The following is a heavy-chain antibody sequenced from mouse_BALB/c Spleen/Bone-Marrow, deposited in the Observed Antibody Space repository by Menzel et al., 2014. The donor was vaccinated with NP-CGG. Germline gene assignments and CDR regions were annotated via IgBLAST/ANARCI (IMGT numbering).Heavy chain of an antibody. CDR1: GFNIKDTY. D-gene: IGHD1-1*01. CDR2: IDPANGNT. J-gene: IGHJ3*01. CDR3: ARYYYGSSLFAY. Sequence: EVQLQQSGAELVKPGASVKLSCTASGFNIKDTYMYWVKQRPEQGLEWIGRIDPANGNTKCDPKFQDKAPITADTSSNTAYLQLSSLTSEDTAVYYCARYYYGSSLFAYWGQGTLVTVSA. V-gene: IGHV14-3*02.